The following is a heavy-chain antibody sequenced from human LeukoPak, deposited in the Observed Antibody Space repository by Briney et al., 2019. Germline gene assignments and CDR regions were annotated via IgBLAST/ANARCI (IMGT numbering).Heavy chain of an antibody. V-gene: IGHV1-2*02. Sequence: GASVKVSCKASGYSFTDHHILWVRQAPGQGREWMGWIHPNGRDTKYAQKFQGRMTMTTDTSITTAYMELNRVTSDDTAMYYCSAHYGLGPDWGQGTLVTASS. J-gene: IGHJ4*02. CDR2: IHPNGRDT. CDR1: GYSFTDHH. D-gene: IGHD3-10*02. CDR3: SAHYGLGPD.